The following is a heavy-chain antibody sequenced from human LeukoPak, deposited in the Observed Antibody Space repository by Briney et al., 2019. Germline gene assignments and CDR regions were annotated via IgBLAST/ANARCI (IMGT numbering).Heavy chain of an antibody. CDR3: ARGGSIRPFDY. D-gene: IGHD1-26*01. J-gene: IGHJ4*02. V-gene: IGHV3-53*01. CDR2: IYSGGST. Sequence: GGSLRLSCAASGFMFSNYWMHWVRQAPGKGLEWVSVIYSGGSTYYADSVKGRFTISRDNSKNTLNLQMNSLRAEDTAVYYCARGGSIRPFDYWGQGTLVTVSS. CDR1: GFMFSNYW.